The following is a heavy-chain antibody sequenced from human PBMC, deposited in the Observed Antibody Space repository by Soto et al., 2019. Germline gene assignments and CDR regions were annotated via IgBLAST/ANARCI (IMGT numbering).Heavy chain of an antibody. CDR2: LYNSGST. D-gene: IGHD2-21*02. CDR3: ARDLWGYCGTDCYPLDV. V-gene: IGHV4-59*01. Sequence: QVRLQESGPGLVKPSETLSLTCTVSGGSIRSYYWSWIRQAPGKGLEWIGYLYNSGSTGYNPSLKSRVTISVDTSKNQFSLKLNSVTAADTAVYYCARDLWGYCGTDCYPLDVWGKGTTVTVSS. J-gene: IGHJ6*04. CDR1: GGSIRSYY.